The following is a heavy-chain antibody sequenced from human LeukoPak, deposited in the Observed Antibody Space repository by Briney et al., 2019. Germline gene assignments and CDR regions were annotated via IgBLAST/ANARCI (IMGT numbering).Heavy chain of an antibody. CDR2: INHSGST. CDR1: GGSFRGYY. V-gene: IGHV4-34*01. J-gene: IGHJ4*02. CDR3: ARKNCSSTSCYDY. Sequence: SETLSLTCAVYGGSFRGYYWSWIRQPPGKGLEWIGEINHSGSTNYNPSLKSRVTISVDTSKNQFSLKLSSVTAADTAVYYCARKNCSSTSCYDYWGQGTLVTVSS. D-gene: IGHD2-2*01.